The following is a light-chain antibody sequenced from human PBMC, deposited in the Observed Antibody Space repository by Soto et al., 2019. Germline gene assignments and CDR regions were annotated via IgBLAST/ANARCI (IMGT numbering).Light chain of an antibody. CDR3: QQRGNWPRT. Sequence: EIVLTQSPVTLSLSPGERATLSCRASQSVSSHLAWYQQRPGQAPRLLIYDTSNRATGIPARFSGSGSRTDFSLTISSLEPEDFAVYYCQQRGNWPRTFGQGTKLEIK. CDR1: QSVSSH. V-gene: IGKV3-11*01. J-gene: IGKJ2*01. CDR2: DTS.